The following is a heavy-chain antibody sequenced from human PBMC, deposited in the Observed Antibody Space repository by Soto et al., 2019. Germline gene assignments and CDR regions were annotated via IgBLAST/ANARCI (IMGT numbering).Heavy chain of an antibody. Sequence: QVQLVESGGGVVQPGRSLRLSCAASGFTFSNYGMHWVCQAPGKWLEWVAVISYGGSNKYYTDCVKGRFTISRDTSKNTLYLQMNSLRAEDTAVYYCAKDTIFGAAFYYYGMDVWGQGTTVTVSS. V-gene: IGHV3-30*18. CDR2: ISYGGSNK. CDR1: GFTFSNYG. D-gene: IGHD3-3*01. J-gene: IGHJ6*02. CDR3: AKDTIFGAAFYYYGMDV.